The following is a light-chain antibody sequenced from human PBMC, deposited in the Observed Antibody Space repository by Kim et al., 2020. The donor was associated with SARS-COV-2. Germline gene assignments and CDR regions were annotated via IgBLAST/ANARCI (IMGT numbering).Light chain of an antibody. V-gene: IGLV2-11*01. CDR2: DVS. J-gene: IGLJ1*01. Sequence: QSALTQPRSVSGSPGQSVTISCTGTSSDVGGYNYVSWYQQHPGKAPKLMIYDVSKRPSGVPDRFSGSKSGNTASLTISGRQAEDEADYYCCSYAGNYTYVFGTGTKVTVL. CDR1: SSDVGGYNY. CDR3: CSYAGNYTYV.